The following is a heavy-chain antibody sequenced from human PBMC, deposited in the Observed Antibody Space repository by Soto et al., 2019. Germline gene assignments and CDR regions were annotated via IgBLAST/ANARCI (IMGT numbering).Heavy chain of an antibody. CDR2: IDSSSRSI. CDR3: AREPYTPTLVTIMDY. CDR1: GFTFSNYG. J-gene: IGHJ4*02. Sequence: PVGSLRLSCAASGFTFSNYGMNWVRQAPGKGLEWVSYIDSSSRSIYYSDSVKGRFSISRDNAESSLFLQMNSLRDEDTAVYYCAREPYTPTLVTIMDYWGEGIQVNSSS. D-gene: IGHD2-21*02. V-gene: IGHV3-48*02.